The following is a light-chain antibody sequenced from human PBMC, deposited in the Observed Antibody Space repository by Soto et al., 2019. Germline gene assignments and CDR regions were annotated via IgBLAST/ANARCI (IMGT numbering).Light chain of an antibody. CDR2: EVN. CDR1: SSDVGGYNY. Sequence: QSVLTQPASVSGSPGQSITISCSGTSSDVGGYNYVSWYQQHPGKAPKLMIFEVNNRPSGVSNRFSGSKSGNTASLTISGPQAEDEADYYCSSYTASNTHVFGTGTKLTVL. V-gene: IGLV2-14*01. CDR3: SSYTASNTHV. J-gene: IGLJ1*01.